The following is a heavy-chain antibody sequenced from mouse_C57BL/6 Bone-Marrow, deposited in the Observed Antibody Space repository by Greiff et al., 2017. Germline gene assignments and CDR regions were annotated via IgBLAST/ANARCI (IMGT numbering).Heavy chain of an antibody. CDR3: ARGGLPWFAY. J-gene: IGHJ3*01. CDR1: GFTFSDYG. D-gene: IGHD2-4*01. CDR2: ISSGSSTI. Sequence: VQLQQSGGGLVKPGGSLKLSCAASGFTFSDYGMHWVRQAPEKGLEWVAYISSGSSTIYYADTVKGRFTISRDNAKNTLFLQMTSLRSEDTAMYYCARGGLPWFAYWGQGTLGTVSA. V-gene: IGHV5-17*01.